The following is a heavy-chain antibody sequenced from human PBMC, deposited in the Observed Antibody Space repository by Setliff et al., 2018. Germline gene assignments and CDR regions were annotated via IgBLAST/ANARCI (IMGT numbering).Heavy chain of an antibody. CDR1: GFTISSGHY. CDR3: ATLTVAGAGTFDL. CDR2: FYYYTGKT. Sequence: PSETLSLTCDVSGFTISSGHYWGWVRQPPGMGLEWIGSFYYYTGKTYYNPSLKGRVGISADVSKNQLSLRLTSVVAADTAVYYCATLTVAGAGTFDLWGQGTLVTVS. J-gene: IGHJ4*02. V-gene: IGHV4-38-2*01. D-gene: IGHD6-19*01.